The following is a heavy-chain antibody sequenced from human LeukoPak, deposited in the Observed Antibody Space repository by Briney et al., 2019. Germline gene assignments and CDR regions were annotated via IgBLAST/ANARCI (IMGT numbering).Heavy chain of an antibody. CDR3: AKDSFSSR. D-gene: IGHD2-2*01. CDR1: GFTFSSYS. Sequence: KPGGSLRLSCAASGFTFSSYSMNWVRQAPGKGLEWVSSISSSSSYIYYADSVKGRFTISRDNAKNSLYLHMNSLSAEDTAIYYCAKDSFSSRWGQGTLVTVSS. V-gene: IGHV3-21*04. CDR2: ISSSSSYI. J-gene: IGHJ4*02.